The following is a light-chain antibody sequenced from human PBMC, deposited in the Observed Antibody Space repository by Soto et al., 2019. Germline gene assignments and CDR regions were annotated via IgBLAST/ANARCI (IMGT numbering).Light chain of an antibody. J-gene: IGKJ5*01. Sequence: EIVLPQSPATLSLSPGERVTLSCRASQSFSSYLAWYQQKPGQAPRLLIYDASKRATGIPARFSGRGSGTEFTLTISSLEPEDFAVYYCQQRSNWPPVITFGQGTRLEIK. V-gene: IGKV3-11*01. CDR2: DAS. CDR1: QSFSSY. CDR3: QQRSNWPPVIT.